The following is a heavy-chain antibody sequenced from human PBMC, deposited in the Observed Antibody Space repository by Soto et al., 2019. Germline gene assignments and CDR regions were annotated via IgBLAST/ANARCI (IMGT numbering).Heavy chain of an antibody. CDR3: ARVARGYGCADV. Sequence: ASVEVSCKAFGYTFNAFYMHWVRQAPGQGLEWMGVINPSCDGTSYAQKFQGRVTMTRDTSTSTVYMELSSLRSEDTAVYYCARVARGYGCADVWGQGPTITVSS. V-gene: IGHV1-46*02. J-gene: IGHJ6*02. CDR2: INPSCDGT. CDR1: GYTFNAFY. D-gene: IGHD6-25*01.